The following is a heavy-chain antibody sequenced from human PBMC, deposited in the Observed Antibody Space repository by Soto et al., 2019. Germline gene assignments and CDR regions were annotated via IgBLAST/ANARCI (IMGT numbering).Heavy chain of an antibody. CDR3: AKEPGYSYGLKDY. D-gene: IGHD5-18*01. CDR2: ISYDGSNK. Sequence: QVQLVESGGGVVQPGRSLRLSCAASGFTFSSYGMHWVRQAPGKGLEWVAVISYDGSNKHYADSVKGRFTISRDNSKNTLYLQMNSLRAEDTAVYYCAKEPGYSYGLKDYWGQGTLVTVSS. J-gene: IGHJ4*02. CDR1: GFTFSSYG. V-gene: IGHV3-30*18.